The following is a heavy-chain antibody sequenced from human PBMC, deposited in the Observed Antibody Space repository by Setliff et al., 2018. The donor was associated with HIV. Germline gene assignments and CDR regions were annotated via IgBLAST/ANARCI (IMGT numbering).Heavy chain of an antibody. V-gene: IGHV1-69*13. Sequence: SVKVSCKASGGTFISYAISWVRQAPGQGLEWMGGFIPVFGTLNYAQKFQGRVTITADELTGTAYMDLTNLRPEDTAVYYCARGRRVVPAAESNWFDPWGQGTLVTVSS. D-gene: IGHD2-2*01. J-gene: IGHJ5*02. CDR1: GGTFISYA. CDR3: ARGRRVVPAAESNWFDP. CDR2: FIPVFGTL.